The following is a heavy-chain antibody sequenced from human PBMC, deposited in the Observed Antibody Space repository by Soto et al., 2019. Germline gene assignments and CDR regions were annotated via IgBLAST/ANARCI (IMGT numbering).Heavy chain of an antibody. D-gene: IGHD2-15*01. CDR1: RFTFDDYA. J-gene: IGHJ4*02. CDR2: ISWNSGII. Sequence: EVQLVESGGGLVQPGRSLRLSCAASRFTFDDYAMHWVRQAPGKGLEWVSAISWNSGIIGYADSVKGRFTISRDNAKNSLYLQVNSLRAEDTALYYCAKDSGVAYCTGGSCPLDYWGQGTLVTVSS. V-gene: IGHV3-9*01. CDR3: AKDSGVAYCTGGSCPLDY.